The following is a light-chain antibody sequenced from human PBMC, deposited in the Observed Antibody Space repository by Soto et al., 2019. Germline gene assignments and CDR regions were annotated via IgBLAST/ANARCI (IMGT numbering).Light chain of an antibody. CDR2: GAS. CDR1: QSVSSSY. Sequence: EIVLTQSPGTLSLSPGERATLSCRASQSVSSSYLAWYQQKPGQAPRLLIYGASSRATGIPDRFSGSGSGTDFTLTISRLEPEDFAVYYCQQYGSSTLTLGGGTKV. CDR3: QQYGSSTLT. V-gene: IGKV3-20*01. J-gene: IGKJ4*01.